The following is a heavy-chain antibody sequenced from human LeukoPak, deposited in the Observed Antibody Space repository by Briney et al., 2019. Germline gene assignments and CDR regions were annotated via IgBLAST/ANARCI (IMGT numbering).Heavy chain of an antibody. J-gene: IGHJ4*02. Sequence: GGSLRLSCAASGFTFSSYGMHWVRQAPGKGLEWVAVVSYDGSNKYYADSVKGRFTISRDNSKNTLYLQMNSLRAEDTAVYYCAKDRGYYGGNTPIDYWGQGTLVTVSS. V-gene: IGHV3-30*18. CDR1: GFTFSSYG. CDR3: AKDRGYYGGNTPIDY. CDR2: VSYDGSNK. D-gene: IGHD4-23*01.